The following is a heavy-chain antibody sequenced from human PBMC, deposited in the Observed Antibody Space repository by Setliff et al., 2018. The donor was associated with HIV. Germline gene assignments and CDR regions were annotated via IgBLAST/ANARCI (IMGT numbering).Heavy chain of an antibody. CDR1: GGSISSGSYY. J-gene: IGHJ3*02. V-gene: IGHV4-61*02. CDR2: IYTSGST. Sequence: SETLSLTCTVSGGSISSGSYYWSWIRQPAGKGLQWIGRIYTSGSTNYNPSLKSRVTISVDTSKNQFSPKLNSVTAADAAVYYCARIIMPRGGAFDIWGQGTMVTVSS. CDR3: ARIIMPRGGAFDI. D-gene: IGHD3-10*01.